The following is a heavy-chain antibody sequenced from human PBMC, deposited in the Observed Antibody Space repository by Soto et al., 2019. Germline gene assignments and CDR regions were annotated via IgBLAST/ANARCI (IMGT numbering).Heavy chain of an antibody. CDR3: ARAPFQPPFPNYYFDY. CDR2: IIPILGTA. V-gene: IGHV1-69*13. Sequence: SVKVSCKASGGTFSSYAISWVRQAPGQGLEWMGGIIPILGTANYAQKFQGRVTITADESTSTAYMELSSLRSEDTAVYYCARAPFQPPFPNYYFDYWGQGTLVTVSS. CDR1: GGTFSSYA. D-gene: IGHD1-7*01. J-gene: IGHJ4*02.